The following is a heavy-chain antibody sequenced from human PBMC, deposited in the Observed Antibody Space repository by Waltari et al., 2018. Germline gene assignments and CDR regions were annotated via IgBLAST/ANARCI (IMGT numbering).Heavy chain of an antibody. CDR2: INQDGSEK. J-gene: IGHJ4*02. CDR3: TRGGDDSSWYWRN. Sequence: EVQLVESGGGLVQHGGSRTLYCAASGFTVSNNWRTWVRQAPGKGLEGVANINQDGSEKYSVESVKGRFTISRDNAKNSLYLQLNSLRADDTAVYYCTRGGDDSSWYWRNWGQGTLVTVSS. D-gene: IGHD6-13*01. V-gene: IGHV3-7*01. CDR1: GFTVSNNW.